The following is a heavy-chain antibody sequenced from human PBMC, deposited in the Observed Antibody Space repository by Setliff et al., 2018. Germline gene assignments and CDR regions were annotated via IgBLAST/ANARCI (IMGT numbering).Heavy chain of an antibody. CDR3: ERLVRYCTNKACQRTSGDDF. Sequence: ASVKVSCKSSGFTFTDYGITWVRQVPGQGLEWMGWINNYNFNTQYAQKFQGRVIMTTETSTKTAYMHLSSLRSDDTAVYYCERLVRYCTNKACQRTSGDDFWGQGTLVTVSS. V-gene: IGHV1-18*01. D-gene: IGHD2-8*01. CDR1: GFTFTDYG. CDR2: INNYNFNT. J-gene: IGHJ4*02.